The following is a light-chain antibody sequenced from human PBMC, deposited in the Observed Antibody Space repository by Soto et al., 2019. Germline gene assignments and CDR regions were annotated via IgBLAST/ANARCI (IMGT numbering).Light chain of an antibody. CDR1: SSY. Sequence: SSYLAWYQQKPGKAPKLLIYAASTLQSGVPSRFSGSGSGTEFTLTISSLQPEDFATYYCQQPFTFGPGTKVDIK. CDR3: QQPFT. J-gene: IGKJ3*01. V-gene: IGKV1-9*01. CDR2: AAS.